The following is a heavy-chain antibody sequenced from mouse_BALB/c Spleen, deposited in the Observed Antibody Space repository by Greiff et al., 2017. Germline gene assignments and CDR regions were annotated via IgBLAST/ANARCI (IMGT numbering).Heavy chain of an antibody. J-gene: IGHJ4*01. CDR1: GFSLTSYG. CDR2: IWSGGST. V-gene: IGHV2-4-1*01. D-gene: IGHD2-1*01. Sequence: VMLVESGPGLVQPSQSLSITCTVSGFSLTSYGVHWVRQSPGKGLEWLGVIWSGGSTDYNAAFISRLSISKDNSKSQVFFKMNSLQADDTAIYYCASHGNYHYAMDYWGQGTSVTVSS. CDR3: ASHGNYHYAMDY.